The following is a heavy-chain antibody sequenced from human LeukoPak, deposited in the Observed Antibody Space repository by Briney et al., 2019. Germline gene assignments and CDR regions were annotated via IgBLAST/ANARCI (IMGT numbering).Heavy chain of an antibody. CDR2: INPSGGST. V-gene: IGHV1-46*01. D-gene: IGHD6-13*01. CDR1: GYTFTSYY. Sequence: ASVKVSCKAPGYTFTSYYMHWVRQAPGQGLEWMGIINPSGGSTSYAQKFQGRVTMTRDTSTSTVYMELSSLRSEDTAVYYCARRSGSAAIDYWGQGTLVTVSS. J-gene: IGHJ4*02. CDR3: ARRSGSAAIDY.